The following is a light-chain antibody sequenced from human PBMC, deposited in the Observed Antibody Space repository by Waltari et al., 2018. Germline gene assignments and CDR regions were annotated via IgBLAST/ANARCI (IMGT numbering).Light chain of an antibody. CDR1: SSDVGGHNF. CDR2: DVG. CDR3: SSYSSTSVVV. V-gene: IGLV2-14*03. J-gene: IGLJ2*01. Sequence: QSALTQPASVSGSPGQSIIISCTGTSSDVGGHNFVSWYQQHLGKAPKLMIYDVGNRPSWISNGFSGAKSGDTASLTIAGLQAEDEADYYCSSYSSTSVVVFGGGTKLTVL.